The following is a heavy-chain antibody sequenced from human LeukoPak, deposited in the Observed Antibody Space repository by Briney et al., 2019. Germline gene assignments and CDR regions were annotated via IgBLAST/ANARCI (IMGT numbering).Heavy chain of an antibody. CDR1: GGSISSYY. CDR2: IYYSGST. CDR3: ARVREIFGVAFDI. D-gene: IGHD3-3*01. V-gene: IGHV4-59*01. J-gene: IGHJ3*02. Sequence: SETLSLTCTVSGGSISSYYWSWIRQPPGKGLEWIGYIYYSGSTNYNPSLKSRVTISVDTSKNQFSLKLSSVTAADTAVYYCARVREIFGVAFDIWGQGTMVTVSS.